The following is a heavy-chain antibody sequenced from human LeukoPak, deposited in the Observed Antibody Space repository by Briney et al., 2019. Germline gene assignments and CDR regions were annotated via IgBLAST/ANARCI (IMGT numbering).Heavy chain of an antibody. CDR3: ARRGDTSSMSAFDI. CDR1: GFTFSSYW. V-gene: IGHV3-7*05. D-gene: IGHD2-2*01. CDR2: IKQDGSEE. Sequence: GGSLRLSCAASGFTFSSYWMSWVRQAPGKGLEWVANIKQDGSEEVYVDSVKGRFTISRDNAKNSLFLQMNTLRAEDTAVYYCARRGDTSSMSAFDIWGQGTMVTVSS. J-gene: IGHJ3*02.